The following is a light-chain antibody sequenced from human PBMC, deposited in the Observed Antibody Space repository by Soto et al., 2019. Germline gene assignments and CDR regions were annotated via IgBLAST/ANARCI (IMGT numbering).Light chain of an antibody. CDR2: LAS. V-gene: IGKV1-39*01. CDR3: QQRYSTPT. J-gene: IGKJ2*01. Sequence: DIQMTKSPSSMYASVEDRVTITCRASQSISNYLNGYPQNPWKAPKLLLYLASSLQSGVPSTFSGSGSGTDFTLTISSLQPEDFATYYWQQRYSTPTFGQGNQLEIK. CDR1: QSISNY.